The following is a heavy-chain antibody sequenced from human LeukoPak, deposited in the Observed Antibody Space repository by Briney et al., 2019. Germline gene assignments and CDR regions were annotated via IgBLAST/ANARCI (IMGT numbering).Heavy chain of an antibody. D-gene: IGHD3-9*01. CDR3: ARDNIQRYFDWFGGGVGAFDI. CDR1: GGSISSYY. Sequence: SSETLSLTCTVSGGSISSYYWSCIRQPPGKGLEWIGYIYYSGSTNYNPSLKSRVTISVDTSKNQFSLKLSSVTAADTAVYYCARDNIQRYFDWFGGGVGAFDIWGQGTMVTVSS. CDR2: IYYSGST. V-gene: IGHV4-59*01. J-gene: IGHJ3*02.